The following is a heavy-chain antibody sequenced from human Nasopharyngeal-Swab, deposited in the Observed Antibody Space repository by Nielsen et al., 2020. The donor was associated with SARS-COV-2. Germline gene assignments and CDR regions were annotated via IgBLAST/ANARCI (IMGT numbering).Heavy chain of an antibody. J-gene: IGHJ4*02. D-gene: IGHD6-6*01. Sequence: SVKASCKASGYTFTSYGISWVRQAPGQGLEWMGWISAYNGNTNYAQKLQGRVTMTTDTSTSTAYMELRSLRSDDTAVYYCARVGDFEYSSSFFDYWGQGTLVTVSS. CDR2: ISAYNGNT. V-gene: IGHV1-18*01. CDR1: GYTFTSYG. CDR3: ARVGDFEYSSSFFDY.